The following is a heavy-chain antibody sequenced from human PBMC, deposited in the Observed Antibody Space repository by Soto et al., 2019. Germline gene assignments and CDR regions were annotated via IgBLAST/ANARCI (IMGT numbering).Heavy chain of an antibody. CDR3: ARLLGFRPPDV. D-gene: IGHD2-15*01. Sequence: SETLALTCTVSGGYINSYFWTWIRQPAGKGLEWIGRIYTSGRIDYNPSLKSRVTMSLDTSKNQFSLKLGSVTAADTAVYYCARLLGFRPPDVWGQGTTVTVSS. CDR1: GGYINSYF. CDR2: IYTSGRI. J-gene: IGHJ6*02. V-gene: IGHV4-4*07.